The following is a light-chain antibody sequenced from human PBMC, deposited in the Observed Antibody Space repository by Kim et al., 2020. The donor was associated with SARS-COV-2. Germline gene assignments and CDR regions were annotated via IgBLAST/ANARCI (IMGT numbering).Light chain of an antibody. V-gene: IGLV6-57*02. CDR2: EDN. J-gene: IGLJ1*01. CDR3: QSYDSANHYV. Sequence: NFMLTQPHSVSESPGKTVTISCTGGSGSIATNYVQWYQQRPGSAPTTVIYEDNRRPSGVPDRFSGSIDSSSNSASLTISGLKTEDEADYYCQSYDSANHYVFGTGTKVTVL. CDR1: SGSIATNY.